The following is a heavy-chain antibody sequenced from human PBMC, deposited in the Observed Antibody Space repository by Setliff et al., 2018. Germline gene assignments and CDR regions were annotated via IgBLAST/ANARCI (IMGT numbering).Heavy chain of an antibody. CDR3: ARTCSGSGCYAGLES. Sequence: GESLKISCAASGFTFSTYRMHWVRQAPGKGLEWVAVIWYDGVKKYHADSVKGRFTISRDNSKNTLYLQMNSLRPEDTAVYYCARTCSGSGCYAGLESWGQGTPVTVSS. CDR2: IWYDGVKK. D-gene: IGHD2-15*01. CDR1: GFTFSTYR. J-gene: IGHJ4*02. V-gene: IGHV3-33*08.